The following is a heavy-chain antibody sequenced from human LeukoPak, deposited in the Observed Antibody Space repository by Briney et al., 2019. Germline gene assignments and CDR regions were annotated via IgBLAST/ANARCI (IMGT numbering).Heavy chain of an antibody. D-gene: IGHD3-3*01. CDR3: ARDMYYDFWSGYYLGGGMDV. Sequence: ASVKVSCKASGYTFTSYGISWVRQAPGQGLEWMGWISAYNVNTNYAQKLQGRVTMTTDTSTSTAYMELRSLRSDYTAVYYCARDMYYDFWSGYYLGGGMDVWGQGTTVTVSS. V-gene: IGHV1-18*01. J-gene: IGHJ6*02. CDR2: ISAYNVNT. CDR1: GYTFTSYG.